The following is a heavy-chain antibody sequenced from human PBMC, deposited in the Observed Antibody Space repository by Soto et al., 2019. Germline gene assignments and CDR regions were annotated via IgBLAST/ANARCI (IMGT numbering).Heavy chain of an antibody. J-gene: IGHJ3*02. Sequence: HPGVSLRLSCAASGFTFSSYSMTWVRQAPGKGLEWVAHITGSAGTTYYADSVKGRFTISRDTSRNTVYLQMNSLRAEDTALYYCAKCMQAYWNYDAHHIWGQGTMVTVSS. CDR2: ITGSAGTT. V-gene: IGHV3-23*01. CDR1: GFTFSSYS. CDR3: AKCMQAYWNYDAHHI. D-gene: IGHD2-8*01.